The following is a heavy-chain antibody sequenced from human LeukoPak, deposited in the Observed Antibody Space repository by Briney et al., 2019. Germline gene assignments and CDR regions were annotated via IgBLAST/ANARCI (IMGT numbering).Heavy chain of an antibody. V-gene: IGHV3-23*01. CDR2: ISGTDGTT. CDR1: GFPFSSYG. CDR3: ARATLDN. J-gene: IGHJ4*02. Sequence: PGGSLRLSCAASGFPFSSYGMSWVRQAPGKGLEWVSTISGTDGTTKYADSVKGQFTISRDNSKNTVYLQMNSLRVDDTAVYYCARATLDNWGQGTLVTVSS.